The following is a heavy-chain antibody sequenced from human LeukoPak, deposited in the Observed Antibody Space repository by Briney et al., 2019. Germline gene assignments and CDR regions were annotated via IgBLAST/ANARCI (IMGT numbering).Heavy chain of an antibody. CDR1: GGSISSYY. CDR3: ARVYGDYEDWFDP. V-gene: IGHV4-59*08. D-gene: IGHD4-17*01. CDR2: IYYSGST. Sequence: SETLSLTCTDSGGSISSYYWSWIRQPPGKGLEWIGYIYYSGSTNYNPSLKSRVTISVDTSKNQFSLKLSSVTAADTAVYYCARVYGDYEDWFDPWGQGTLVTVSS. J-gene: IGHJ5*02.